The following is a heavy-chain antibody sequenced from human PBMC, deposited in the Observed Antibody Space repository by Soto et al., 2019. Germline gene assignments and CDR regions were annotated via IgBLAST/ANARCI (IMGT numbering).Heavy chain of an antibody. CDR2: IYATGTT. CDR3: ARDGTKTLRDGFDP. V-gene: IGHV4-4*07. CDR1: GATISGFY. Sequence: SETLSLTCTVSGATISGFYWSWIRKSAGKGLEWIGRIYATGTTDYNPSLKSRVMMSVGTSKKQFSLKLRSVTAADTAVYYCARDGTKTLRDGFDPWGQGISVTVSS. D-gene: IGHD1-1*01. J-gene: IGHJ5*02.